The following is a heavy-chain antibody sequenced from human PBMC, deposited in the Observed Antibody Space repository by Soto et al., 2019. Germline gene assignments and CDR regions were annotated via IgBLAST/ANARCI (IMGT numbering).Heavy chain of an antibody. CDR3: ARGPIVGATKAFDY. J-gene: IGHJ4*02. Sequence: PSETLSLTCAVSGGSISSGGYSWSWIRQPPGKGLEWIGYIYHSGSTYYNPSLKSRVTISVDRSKNQFSLKLSSVTAADTAVYYCARGPIVGATKAFDYWGQGTLVTVYS. D-gene: IGHD1-26*01. V-gene: IGHV4-30-2*01. CDR1: GGSISSGGYS. CDR2: IYHSGST.